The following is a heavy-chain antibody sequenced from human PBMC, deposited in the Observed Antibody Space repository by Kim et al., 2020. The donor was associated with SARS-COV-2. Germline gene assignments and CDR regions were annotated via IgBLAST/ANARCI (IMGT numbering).Heavy chain of an antibody. J-gene: IGHJ4*02. D-gene: IGHD4-4*01. CDR2: ISAYNGNT. CDR1: GYTFTSYG. Sequence: ASVKVSCKASGYTFTSYGISWVRQAPGQGLEWMGWISAYNGNTNYAQKLQGRVTMTTDTSTSTAYMELRSLRSDDTAVYYCARDKIKDGYSPPDYWGQGTLVTVSS. V-gene: IGHV1-18*04. CDR3: ARDKIKDGYSPPDY.